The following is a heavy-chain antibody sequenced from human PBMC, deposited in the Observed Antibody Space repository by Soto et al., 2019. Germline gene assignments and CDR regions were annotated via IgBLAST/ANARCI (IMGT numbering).Heavy chain of an antibody. Sequence: SETLSLTCTVSGGSISSSSYYWGWIRQPPGKGLEWIGSIYYSGSTYYNPSLKSRVTISVDTSMNQFSLKLSSVTAADTAVYYCARVLRFLEWPPYYFDYWGQGTLVTVSS. CDR2: IYYSGST. D-gene: IGHD3-3*01. J-gene: IGHJ4*02. CDR3: ARVLRFLEWPPYYFDY. CDR1: GGSISSSSYY. V-gene: IGHV4-39*01.